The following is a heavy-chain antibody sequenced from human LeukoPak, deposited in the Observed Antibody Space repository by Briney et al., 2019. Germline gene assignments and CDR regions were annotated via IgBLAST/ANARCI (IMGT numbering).Heavy chain of an antibody. J-gene: IGHJ4*02. CDR1: GFTFSSYG. V-gene: IGHV3-30*18. CDR2: ISYDGSNK. D-gene: IGHD3-10*01. Sequence: GRSLRLSCAASGFTFSSYGMHWVRQAPGKGPEWVAVISYDGSNKYYADSVKGRFTISRDNSKNTLYLQMNSLRAEDTAVYYCAKRPSTLWFGELLYDYFDYWGQGTLVTVSS. CDR3: AKRPSTLWFGELLYDYFDY.